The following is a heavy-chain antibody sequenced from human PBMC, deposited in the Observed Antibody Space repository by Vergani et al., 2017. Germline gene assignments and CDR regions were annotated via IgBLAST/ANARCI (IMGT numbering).Heavy chain of an antibody. CDR1: QFTFDDYA. Sequence: EVQLVESGGGLVQPGRSLRLSCAASQFTFDDYAMHWVRQAPGKGLEWVSGISWNSGSIGYGDSVKGRFTISRDNAKNSLYLQMNSLRAEDTAVYYCARAPPRDSSSWYLYNWFDPWGQGTLVTVSS. J-gene: IGHJ5*02. D-gene: IGHD6-13*01. V-gene: IGHV3-9*01. CDR2: ISWNSGSI. CDR3: ARAPPRDSSSWYLYNWFDP.